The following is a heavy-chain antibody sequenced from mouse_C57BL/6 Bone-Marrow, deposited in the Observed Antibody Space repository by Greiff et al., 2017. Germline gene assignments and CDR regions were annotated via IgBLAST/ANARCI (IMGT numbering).Heavy chain of an antibody. CDR2: ISDGGSYT. CDR1: GFTFSSYA. Sequence: VQLQQSGGGLVKPGGSLKLSCAASGFTFSSYAMSWVRQTPEKRLEWVATISDGGSYTYYPDNVKGRFTISRDNAKNNLYLQMSHLKSEDTAMYYCAREGLLRAMDYWGQGTSVTVSS. CDR3: AREGLLRAMDY. J-gene: IGHJ4*01. V-gene: IGHV5-4*01. D-gene: IGHD1-1*01.